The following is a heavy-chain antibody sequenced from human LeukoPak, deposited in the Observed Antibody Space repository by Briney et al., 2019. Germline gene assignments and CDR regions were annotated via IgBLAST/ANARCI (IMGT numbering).Heavy chain of an antibody. D-gene: IGHD3-3*01. Sequence: PSETLSLTCTVSGGSISSYYWSWIRQPPGKGLEWIGYIYYSGSTNYNPSLKSRVTISVDTSKNQFSLKLSSVTAADTAVYYCARAAIFGVVPYYYYGMDVWGQGTTVTVSS. CDR1: GGSISSYY. CDR3: ARAAIFGVVPYYYYGMDV. V-gene: IGHV4-59*01. CDR2: IYYSGST. J-gene: IGHJ6*02.